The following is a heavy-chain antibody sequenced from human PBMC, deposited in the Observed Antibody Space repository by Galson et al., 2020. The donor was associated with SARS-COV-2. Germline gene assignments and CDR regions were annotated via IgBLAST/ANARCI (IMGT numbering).Heavy chain of an antibody. D-gene: IGHD6-19*01. Sequence: ASETLSLTCAVYGGSFSGYYWSWIRQPPGKGLEWIGEINHSGSTNYNPSLKSRVTISVDTSKNQFSLKLSSVTAADTAVYYCARDGSSGGGIDYWGQGTLVTVSS. V-gene: IGHV4-34*01. CDR2: INHSGST. CDR1: GGSFSGYY. J-gene: IGHJ4*02. CDR3: ARDGSSGGGIDY.